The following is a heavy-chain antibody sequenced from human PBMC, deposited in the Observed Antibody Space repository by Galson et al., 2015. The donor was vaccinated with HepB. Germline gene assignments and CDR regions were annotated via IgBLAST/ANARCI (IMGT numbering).Heavy chain of an antibody. Sequence: QSGAEVKKPGESLKISCKGSGYSFTSYWIGWVRQMPGKGLEWMGIIYPGDSDTRYSPSSQGQVTISADKSISTAYLQWSSLKASDTAIYYCARHQMLRGVIQYYFDSWGQGTPVTVSS. V-gene: IGHV5-51*01. J-gene: IGHJ4*02. D-gene: IGHD3-10*01. CDR1: GYSFTSYW. CDR3: ARHQMLRGVIQYYFDS. CDR2: IYPGDSDT.